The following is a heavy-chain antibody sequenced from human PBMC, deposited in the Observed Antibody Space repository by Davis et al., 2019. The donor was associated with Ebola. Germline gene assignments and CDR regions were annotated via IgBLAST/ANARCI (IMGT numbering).Heavy chain of an antibody. V-gene: IGHV4-59*01. CDR1: GGPISTFY. CDR2: TFYRGST. CDR3: ARANTGMVPPEIDS. Sequence: MPSETLSLTCTVSGGPISTFYWSWIRQPPGKGLEWIGYTFYRGSTKYNPSLKSRVTISVDTSKNQFSLRLSSVTAADTAVYYCARANTGMVPPEIDSWGRGTLVTVSS. D-gene: IGHD5-18*01. J-gene: IGHJ4*02.